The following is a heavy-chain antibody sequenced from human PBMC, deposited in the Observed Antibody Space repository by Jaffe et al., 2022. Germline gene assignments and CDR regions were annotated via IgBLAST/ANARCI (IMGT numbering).Heavy chain of an antibody. V-gene: IGHV7-4-1*02. J-gene: IGHJ6*03. D-gene: IGHD2-21*01. CDR3: ARDLHMGYNYYYMDV. CDR1: GYTFSSYG. Sequence: QVQLVQSGSEVKKPGASVKVSCKASGYTFSSYGMNWVRQAPGQGLEWMGWINTNTGNPTYAQGFRGRSVFSLDTSVSTAYLQISSLKAEDTAVYYCARDLHMGYNYYYMDVWGKGTTVTVSS. CDR2: INTNTGNP.